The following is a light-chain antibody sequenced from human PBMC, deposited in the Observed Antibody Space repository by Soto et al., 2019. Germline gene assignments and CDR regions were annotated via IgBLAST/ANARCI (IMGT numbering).Light chain of an antibody. CDR3: RQHNNYPRK. V-gene: IGKV1-17*01. CDR1: QGIRND. CDR2: AAS. J-gene: IGKJ1*01. Sequence: DIQMTQSPSSLSASVGDRVTITCRASQGIRNDLAWYQQKPGKAPKRLIYAASSLQSGVPSRFSGSGSGAAFTLTMSSLQPDDLNPYYWRQHNNYPRKFGQGTTVDI.